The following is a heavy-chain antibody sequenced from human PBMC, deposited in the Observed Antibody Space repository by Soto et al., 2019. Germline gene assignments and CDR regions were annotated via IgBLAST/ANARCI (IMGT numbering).Heavy chain of an antibody. Sequence: GGSLRLSCAASGFTFSSYGMHWVRQAPGKGLEWVAVIWYDGSNKYYADSVKGRFTISRDNSKNTLYLQMNSLRAEDTAVYYCARDLLGEYLPATAIGAEGYYGMDVWGQGTTVTVSS. V-gene: IGHV3-33*01. CDR3: ARDLLGEYLPATAIGAEGYYGMDV. CDR1: GFTFSSYG. CDR2: IWYDGSNK. J-gene: IGHJ6*02. D-gene: IGHD2-2*02.